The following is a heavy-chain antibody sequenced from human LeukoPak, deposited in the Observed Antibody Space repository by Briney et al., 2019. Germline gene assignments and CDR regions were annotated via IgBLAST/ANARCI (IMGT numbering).Heavy chain of an antibody. Sequence: SETLSLTCTVSGGSISSYYWSWIRQPPGKGLEWIGYIYYSGSTNYNPSLKSRVTISVDTSKNQFSLKLSSVTAADTAVYYCARVESPLRYFDWYLDYWGQGTLVTVSS. D-gene: IGHD3-9*01. V-gene: IGHV4-59*01. CDR2: IYYSGST. CDR3: ARVESPLRYFDWYLDY. J-gene: IGHJ4*02. CDR1: GGSISSYY.